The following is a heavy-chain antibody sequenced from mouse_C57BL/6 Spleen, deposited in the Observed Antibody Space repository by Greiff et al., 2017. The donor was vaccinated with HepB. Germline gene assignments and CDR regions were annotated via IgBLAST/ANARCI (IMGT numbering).Heavy chain of an antibody. D-gene: IGHD1-1*01. J-gene: IGHJ1*03. CDR1: GYSFTGYY. CDR3: ARGRATVVARGYFDV. Sequence: EVQLVESGPELVKPGASVKISCKASGYSFTGYYMNWVKQSPEKSLEWIGEINPSTGGTTYNQKFKAKATLTVDKSSSTAYMQLKSLTSEDSAVYYCARGRATVVARGYFDVWGTGTTVTVSS. CDR2: INPSTGGT. V-gene: IGHV1-42*01.